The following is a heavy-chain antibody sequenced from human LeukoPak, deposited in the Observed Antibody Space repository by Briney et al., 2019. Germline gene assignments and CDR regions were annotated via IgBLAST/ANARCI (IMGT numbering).Heavy chain of an antibody. J-gene: IGHJ6*02. CDR2: INSDGSST. Sequence: PGGSLRLSCAASGFTFSSYWMHWVRQAPGKGLVWVSRINSDGSSTSYADSVKGRFTISRDNAKNTLYQQMNSLRAEDTAVYYCASEPRPRRREMYYYGMDVWGQGTTVTVSS. CDR1: GFTFSSYW. V-gene: IGHV3-74*01. CDR3: ASEPRPRRREMYYYGMDV. D-gene: IGHD5-24*01.